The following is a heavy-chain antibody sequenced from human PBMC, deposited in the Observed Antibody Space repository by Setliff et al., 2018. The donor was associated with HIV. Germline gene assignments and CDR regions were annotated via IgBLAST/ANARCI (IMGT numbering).Heavy chain of an antibody. CDR3: AREASIHALDPLGVGARSPGSYYMDV. D-gene: IGHD1-26*01. Sequence: ASVKVSCKASGYTFTDYYMHWVRQAPGQGLEWMGWISAYNGNTNYAQKLQGRVTMTTDTSTRTAYMELRRLRSDDTAVYYCAREASIHALDPLGVGARSPGSYYMDVWGKGTTVTAP. J-gene: IGHJ6*03. V-gene: IGHV1-18*04. CDR2: ISAYNGNT. CDR1: GYTFTDYY.